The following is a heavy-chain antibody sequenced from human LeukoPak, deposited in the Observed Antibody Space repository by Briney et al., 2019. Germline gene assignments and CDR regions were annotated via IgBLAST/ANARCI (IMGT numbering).Heavy chain of an antibody. CDR3: ARLEMATIDMEDYYYYYGMDV. CDR2: IIPIFGTA. V-gene: IGHV1-69*13. CDR1: GGTFISYA. D-gene: IGHD5-24*01. J-gene: IGHJ6*02. Sequence: SVKVSCKASGGTFISYAISWVRQAPGQGLEWMGGIIPIFGTANYAQKFQGRVTITADESTSTAYMELSSLRSEDTAVYYCARLEMATIDMEDYYYYYGMDVWGQGTTVTVSS.